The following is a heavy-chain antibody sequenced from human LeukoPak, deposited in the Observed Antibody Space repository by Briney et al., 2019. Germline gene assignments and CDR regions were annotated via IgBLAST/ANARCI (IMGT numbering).Heavy chain of an antibody. J-gene: IGHJ6*02. Sequence: GGSLRLSCAASGFTFSSYSMNWVRQAPGEGLEWVSYISSSSSTIYYADSVKGRFTISRDNAKNSLYLQMNSLRAEDTAVYYCARDEPSVTAPPYYYYGMDVWGQGTTVTVSS. CDR2: ISSSSSTI. CDR3: ARDEPSVTAPPYYYYGMDV. CDR1: GFTFSSYS. V-gene: IGHV3-48*01. D-gene: IGHD2-21*02.